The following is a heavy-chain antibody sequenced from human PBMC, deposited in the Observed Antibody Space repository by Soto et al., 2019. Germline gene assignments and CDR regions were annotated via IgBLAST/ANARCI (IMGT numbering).Heavy chain of an antibody. V-gene: IGHV3-66*01. D-gene: IGHD1-26*01. CDR3: ARGPISGSYDFDY. J-gene: IGHJ4*02. CDR1: GFTVSSNY. CDR2: IYSGGST. Sequence: GGSLRLSCAASGFTVSSNYMSWVRQAPGKGLEWVSVIYSGGSTYYADSVKGRFTISRDSSKNTLYLQMNSLRAEDTAVYYCARGPISGSYDFDYWGQGTLVTVSS.